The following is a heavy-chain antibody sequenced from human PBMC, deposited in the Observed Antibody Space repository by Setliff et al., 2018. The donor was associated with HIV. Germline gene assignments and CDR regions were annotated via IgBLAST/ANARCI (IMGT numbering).Heavy chain of an antibody. D-gene: IGHD3-3*01. Sequence: VKVSCKASGYPFTSYGICWVRQAPGHGLEWMGYISPYNGDAYYAEKFQGRVTMTTDTSTTAVSMELTNLRSDDTAVYFCARMQAYYNFWRSTYYFDYWGQGTPVTVSS. J-gene: IGHJ4*02. V-gene: IGHV1-18*01. CDR2: ISPYNGDA. CDR3: ARMQAYYNFWRSTYYFDY. CDR1: GYPFTSYG.